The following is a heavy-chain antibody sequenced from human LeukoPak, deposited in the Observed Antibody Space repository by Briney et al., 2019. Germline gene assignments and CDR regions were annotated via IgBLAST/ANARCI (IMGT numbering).Heavy chain of an antibody. D-gene: IGHD3-10*01. CDR1: GFTFGSYA. J-gene: IGHJ6*02. CDR2: ISGTGGST. CDR3: AKARFAPSNYYFYSGMDV. V-gene: IGHV3-23*01. Sequence: GGSLRLSCAASGFTFGSYAMSWVRQAPGKGLEWVSAISGTGGSTYYADSVKGRFTISRDNSKNTLYLQMNGLRAEDTALYYCAKARFAPSNYYFYSGMDVWGQGTTVTVSS.